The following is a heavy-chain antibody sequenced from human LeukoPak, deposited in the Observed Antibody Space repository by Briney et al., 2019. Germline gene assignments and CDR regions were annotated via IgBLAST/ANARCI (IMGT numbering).Heavy chain of an antibody. CDR3: ARHSVSPDD. D-gene: IGHD1-26*01. J-gene: IGHJ4*02. CDR1: GYTFTGYY. CDR2: INPNSGDT. Sequence: ASVKVSCKASGYTFTGYYMHWVRLAPGQGLEWMGRINPNSGDTNYAQKFQGRVTMTRDTSISTAYMELSRLTSDDTAIYYCARHSVSPDDWGQGTLVTVSS. V-gene: IGHV1-2*06.